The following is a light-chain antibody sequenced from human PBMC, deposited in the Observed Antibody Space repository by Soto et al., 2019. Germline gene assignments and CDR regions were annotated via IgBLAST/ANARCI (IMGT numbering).Light chain of an antibody. CDR2: EVS. Sequence: QSALTQPASVSGSPGQSITISCTGSSIDVGSYNLVSWYQQHPGKAPKLMIYEVSKRPSGVSNRFSGSKSDNTASLTISGLQAEDEADYYCCSYAGSRYVFGTGTKVTVL. CDR3: CSYAGSRYV. CDR1: SIDVGSYNL. J-gene: IGLJ1*01. V-gene: IGLV2-23*02.